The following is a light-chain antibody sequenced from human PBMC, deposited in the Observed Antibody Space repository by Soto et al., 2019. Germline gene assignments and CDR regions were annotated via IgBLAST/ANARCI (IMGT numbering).Light chain of an antibody. J-gene: IGKJ2*01. V-gene: IGKV3-15*01. Sequence: EIVITQSPATLSVSPGERATLSCRASQSVSTNLAWHQQRPGQAPRLLIYGASTRATGIPDRFSGSGSGTEFTLTISSLESEDFAVYYCQQYNNWPPYTFGQGTKVDIK. CDR2: GAS. CDR1: QSVSTN. CDR3: QQYNNWPPYT.